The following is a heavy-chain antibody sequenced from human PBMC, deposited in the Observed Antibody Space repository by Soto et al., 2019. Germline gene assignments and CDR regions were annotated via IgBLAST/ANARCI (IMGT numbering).Heavy chain of an antibody. Sequence: QVQLVQSGAEVKKPGSSVKVSCKTSGGSFSSYTFSWVRQAPGQGLEWMGRIIPLLGITNYAQRFQGTVTITADKSTSTAYVELSSLRSEDTAVYYCARQRPRTDILSLDSFDIWGQGTMVTVSS. CDR2: IIPLLGIT. D-gene: IGHD3-9*01. V-gene: IGHV1-69*02. J-gene: IGHJ3*02. CDR3: ARQRPRTDILSLDSFDI. CDR1: GGSFSSYT.